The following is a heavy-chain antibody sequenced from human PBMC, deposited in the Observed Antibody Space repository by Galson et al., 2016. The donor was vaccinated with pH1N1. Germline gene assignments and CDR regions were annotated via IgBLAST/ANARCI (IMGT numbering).Heavy chain of an antibody. Sequence: SLRLSCAASGFVFSSCGMNWVRQAPGKGLEWISYISSDGRTIHYADSVRGRSTISRDNGQSSLFLQMHSLRVEDTAVYFCGRDLVLVDCSVLDYWGQGAQVSVSS. J-gene: IGHJ4*02. D-gene: IGHD3-9*01. CDR1: GFVFSSCG. CDR3: GRDLVLVDCSVLDY. V-gene: IGHV3-48*01. CDR2: ISSDGRTI.